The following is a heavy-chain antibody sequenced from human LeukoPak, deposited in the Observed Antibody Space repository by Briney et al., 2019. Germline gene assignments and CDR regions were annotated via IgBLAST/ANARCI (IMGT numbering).Heavy chain of an antibody. CDR3: ARRQRWGRTSYAFNI. CDR1: GSSFTNYW. Sequence: GESLKTLTKGSGSSFTNYWICWVRQMPGKGLEWMAIINPSDSDTRYSPSFQGQVTISADKSISTDYLQWRSLRASDTAMYYCARRQRWGRTSYAFNIGGEERMVTVSS. D-gene: IGHD5-24*01. J-gene: IGHJ3*02. CDR2: INPSDSDT. V-gene: IGHV5-51*01.